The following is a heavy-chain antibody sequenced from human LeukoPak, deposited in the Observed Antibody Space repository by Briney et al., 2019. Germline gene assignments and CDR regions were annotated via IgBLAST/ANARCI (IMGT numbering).Heavy chain of an antibody. V-gene: IGHV4-34*01. CDR3: ARSSGWYFY. D-gene: IGHD6-19*01. CDR1: GGSFSGYY. Sequence: PSETLSLTCAVYGGSFSGYYWSGIRQPPGKGLEWIGEINHSGSTNYNPSLKSRVTISVDTSKTQFSLKLSSVTAADTAVYYCARSSGWYFYWGQGTLVTVSS. J-gene: IGHJ4*02. CDR2: INHSGST.